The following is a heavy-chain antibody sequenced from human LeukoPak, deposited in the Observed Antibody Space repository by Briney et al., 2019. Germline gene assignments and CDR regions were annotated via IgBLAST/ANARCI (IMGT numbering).Heavy chain of an antibody. D-gene: IGHD4-17*01. CDR2: IRYDGNQK. CDR1: GFPFSTYG. V-gene: IGHV3-30*02. J-gene: IGHJ4*02. CDR3: ARDSPGDYRKHFDY. Sequence: KSGGSLRLSCAASGFPFSTYGMHWVRQAPGKGLKWVAFIRYDGNQKSYAESVKGRFTISRDNSKNTLYLQMNSLRAEDTAVYYCARDSPGDYRKHFDYWGQGTLVAVSS.